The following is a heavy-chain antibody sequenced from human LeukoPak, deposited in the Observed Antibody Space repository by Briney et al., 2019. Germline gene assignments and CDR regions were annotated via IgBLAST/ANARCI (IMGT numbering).Heavy chain of an antibody. CDR1: GYTFTSYC. V-gene: IGHV1-46*03. Sequence: GAPVKVSCKASGYTFTSYCMHWVRQAPGQGLGWMGIINPSGGSTSYAQKFQGRATMTRDTSTSTVYMELSSLRSEDTAVYYCASFDFDYWGQGTLVTVSS. CDR3: ASFDFDY. J-gene: IGHJ4*02. CDR2: INPSGGST.